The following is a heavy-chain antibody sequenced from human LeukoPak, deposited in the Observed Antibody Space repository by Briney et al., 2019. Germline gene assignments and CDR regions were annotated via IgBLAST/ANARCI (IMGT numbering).Heavy chain of an antibody. J-gene: IGHJ3*02. CDR2: ISYDGSNK. D-gene: IGHD2-15*01. CDR1: GFTFSSYG. V-gene: IGHV3-30*18. Sequence: PGRSLRLSCAAPGFTFSSYGMHWVRQAPGKGLEWVAVISYDGSNKYYADSVKGRFTISRDNSKNTLYLQMNSLRAEDTAVYYCAKAPEYCSGGSCYPAFDIWGQGTMVTVSS. CDR3: AKAPEYCSGGSCYPAFDI.